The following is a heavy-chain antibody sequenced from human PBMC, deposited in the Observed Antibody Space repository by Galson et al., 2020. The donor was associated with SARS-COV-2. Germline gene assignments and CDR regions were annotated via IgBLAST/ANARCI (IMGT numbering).Heavy chain of an antibody. CDR3: ARGTRGAYNWNYGSYYYYYMDV. CDR2: IYYSGST. D-gene: IGHD1-7*01. CDR1: GGSISRYY. V-gene: IGHV4-59*01. Sequence: SETLSLTCTVSGGSISRYYWSWIRQPPGKGLEWIGYIYYSGSTNYNPSLKSRVTISVDTSKNQFSLKLSSVTAADTAVYYCARGTRGAYNWNYGSYYYYYMDVWGKGTTVTVSS. J-gene: IGHJ6*03.